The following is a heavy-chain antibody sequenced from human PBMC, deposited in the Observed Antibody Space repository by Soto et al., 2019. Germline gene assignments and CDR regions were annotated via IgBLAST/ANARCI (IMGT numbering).Heavy chain of an antibody. V-gene: IGHV1-69*01. CDR2: IIPIFGTA. D-gene: IGHD3-22*01. CDR1: GGTFSSYA. Sequence: QVQLVQSGAEVKKPASSVKVSCKASGGTFSSYAISWVRQAPGQGLEWMGGIIPIFGTANYAQKFQGRVKITPDESTSTAYIDLSSMTSADTAVYYCAGVAGSGYYVDVCGQRTTVTFAS. CDR3: AGVAGSGYYVDV. J-gene: IGHJ6*02.